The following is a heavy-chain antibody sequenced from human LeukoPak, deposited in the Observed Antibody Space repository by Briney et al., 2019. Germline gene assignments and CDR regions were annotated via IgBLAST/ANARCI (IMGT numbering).Heavy chain of an antibody. CDR3: AKDYKGVWLAYGSGSLESDY. CDR1: GFTFSSYG. CDR2: ISGSGGGT. Sequence: PGGSLRLSCAASGFTFSSYGMSWVRQAPGKGLEWISSISGSGGGTYYADSVKGRFTISRDNSKNTLYLQMNSLRAEDTAVYYCAKDYKGVWLAYGSGSLESDYWGQGTLVAVSS. V-gene: IGHV3-23*01. J-gene: IGHJ4*02. D-gene: IGHD3-10*01.